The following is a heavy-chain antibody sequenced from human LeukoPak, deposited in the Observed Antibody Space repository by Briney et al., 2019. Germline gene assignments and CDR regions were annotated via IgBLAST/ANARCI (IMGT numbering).Heavy chain of an antibody. V-gene: IGHV1-2*02. CDR3: ARDLNVYPYYFDF. CDR1: GYTFTGYY. CDR2: INPNSDGT. Sequence: ASVKVSCKASGYTFTGYYIHWVRQAPGQGLEWMGWINPNSDGTNYAQKFQGRVTMTSDTSISTAYMELSRLRSDDTAFYYCARDLNVYPYYFDFWAREPWSPSPQ. D-gene: IGHD3-10*02. J-gene: IGHJ4*02.